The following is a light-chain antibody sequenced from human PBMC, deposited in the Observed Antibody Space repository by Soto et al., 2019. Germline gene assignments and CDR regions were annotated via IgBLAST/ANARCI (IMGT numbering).Light chain of an antibody. V-gene: IGKV3-11*01. J-gene: IGKJ1*01. CDR1: QSISTY. CDR2: DAS. Sequence: EIVLTQSPATLSLSPGERATLSCRASQSISTYLAWYQQKPGQAPRLLIYDASNRATGIPARFSGSGSGTDFTLTISSLEPEDFAVYYCQNSSSWWTFGQGTKVDIK. CDR3: QNSSSWWT.